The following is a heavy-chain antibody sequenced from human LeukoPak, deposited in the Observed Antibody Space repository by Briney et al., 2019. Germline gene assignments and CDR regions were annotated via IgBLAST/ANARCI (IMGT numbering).Heavy chain of an antibody. CDR1: GYTFTSHY. D-gene: IGHD2-2*02. V-gene: IGHV1-46*01. CDR2: INPSVGST. Sequence: ASVRVSCKASGYTFTSHYMHWVRQAPGQGLEWMGIINPSVGSTTYAQKFQGRVTMTRDTSTSTVYMELSSLRSEDTAVYYCAGGYCSSNSCYNFDYWGQGTLVTVSS. CDR3: AGGYCSSNSCYNFDY. J-gene: IGHJ4*02.